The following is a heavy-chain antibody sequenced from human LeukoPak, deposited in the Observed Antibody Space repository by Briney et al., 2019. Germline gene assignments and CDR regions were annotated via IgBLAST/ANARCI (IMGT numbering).Heavy chain of an antibody. J-gene: IGHJ4*02. CDR3: ARDSRAGYYYGSGSLTDY. Sequence: GASVKVSCKASGGTFSSYAISWVRQAPGQGLEWMGGIIPIFGTANYAQKLQGRVTMTTDTSTSTAYMELRSLRSDDTAVYYCARDSRAGYYYGSGSLTDYWGQGTLVTVSS. V-gene: IGHV1-69*05. CDR2: IIPIFGTA. CDR1: GGTFSSYA. D-gene: IGHD3-10*01.